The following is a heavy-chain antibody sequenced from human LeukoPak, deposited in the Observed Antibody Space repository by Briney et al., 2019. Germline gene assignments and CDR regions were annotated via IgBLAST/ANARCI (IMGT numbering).Heavy chain of an antibody. D-gene: IGHD5-18*01. J-gene: IGHJ3*02. CDR2: INSDESST. Sequence: PGGSLRLSCAASGFTFSSYWMHWVRQAPGKGLVWVSRINSDESSTNYADSVKGRFTISRDNAKNTLYLQMNSLRAEDSAVYYCAMKSGFSYGYLRPDDAFDIWGQGAMVSVSS. CDR3: AMKSGFSYGYLRPDDAFDI. CDR1: GFTFSSYW. V-gene: IGHV3-74*01.